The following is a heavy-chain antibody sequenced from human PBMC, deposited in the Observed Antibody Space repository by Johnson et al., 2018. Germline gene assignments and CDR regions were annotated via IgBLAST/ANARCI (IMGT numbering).Heavy chain of an antibody. V-gene: IGHV4-39*01. CDR1: GGSISDSGHY. D-gene: IGHD6-19*01. Sequence: QVQLQESGPGLVKPSETLSLTCSVSGGSISDSGHYWAWIRQPPGKGLEWIGTFYYSGSVYYNPSLQRRVTISAATSTNQISLKGTSVTAADTAVCYCARPGGFVFQWLAPGDAFDIWGQGTMVPVSS. J-gene: IGHJ3*02. CDR2: FYYSGSV. CDR3: ARPGGFVFQWLAPGDAFDI.